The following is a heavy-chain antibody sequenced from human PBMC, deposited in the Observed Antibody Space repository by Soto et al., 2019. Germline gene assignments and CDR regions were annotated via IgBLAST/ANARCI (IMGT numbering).Heavy chain of an antibody. Sequence: ASVKVSCKASGYTFTSYGISWVRQAPGQGLEWMGWISAYNGNTNYSQKFQGRVTITRDTSASTAYMELSSLRSEDTAVYYCAREGHSGYEYYYYYYMDVWGKGTTVTVSS. J-gene: IGHJ6*03. CDR2: ISAYNGNT. V-gene: IGHV1-18*01. CDR1: GYTFTSYG. D-gene: IGHD5-12*01. CDR3: AREGHSGYEYYYYYYMDV.